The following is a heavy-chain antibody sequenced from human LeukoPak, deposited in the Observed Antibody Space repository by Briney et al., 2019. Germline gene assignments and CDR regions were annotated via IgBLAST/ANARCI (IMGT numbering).Heavy chain of an antibody. J-gene: IGHJ5*02. V-gene: IGHV4-38-2*02. CDR2: IYHSGST. CDR3: ARNSITMVRGVRENWFDP. Sequence: SETLSLTCTVSGYSISSGYYWGWIRQPPGKGLEWIGSIYHSGSTYYNPSLKSRVTISVDTSKNQFSLKLSSVTAADTAVYYCARNSITMVRGVRENWFDPWGQGTLVTVSS. D-gene: IGHD3-10*01. CDR1: GYSISSGYY.